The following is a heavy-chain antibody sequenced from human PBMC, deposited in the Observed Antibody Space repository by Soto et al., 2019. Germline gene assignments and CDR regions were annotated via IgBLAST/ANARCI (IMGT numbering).Heavy chain of an antibody. CDR2: FYSGGST. CDR1: GGSVSNYY. CDR3: ASNGYYYYYGMDV. J-gene: IGHJ6*02. D-gene: IGHD2-8*01. V-gene: IGHV4-4*07. Sequence: SETLSLTCTVSGGSVSNYYMSWIRQPAEKGLEWIGRFYSGGSTNYNPSIKSRVTMSVDTSKNQFSLKLNSVTAADTAMYYCASNGYYYYYGMDVWGQGTTVTVSS.